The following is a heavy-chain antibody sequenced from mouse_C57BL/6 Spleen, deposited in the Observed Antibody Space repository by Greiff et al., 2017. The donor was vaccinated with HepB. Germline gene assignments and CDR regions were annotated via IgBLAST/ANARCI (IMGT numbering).Heavy chain of an antibody. CDR1: GYTFTGYW. CDR2: ILPGSGST. CDR3: ARPFIRYGSNYYAMDY. V-gene: IGHV1-9*01. D-gene: IGHD1-1*01. Sequence: QVQLQQSGAELMKPGASVKLSCKATGYTFTGYWIEWVKQRPGHGLEWIGEILPGSGSTNYNEKFKGKATFTADTSSNTAYMQLSSLTTEDSAIYYCARPFIRYGSNYYAMDYWGQGTSVTVSS. J-gene: IGHJ4*01.